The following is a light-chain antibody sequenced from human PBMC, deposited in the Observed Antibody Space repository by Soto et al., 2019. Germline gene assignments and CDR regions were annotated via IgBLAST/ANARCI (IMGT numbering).Light chain of an antibody. CDR1: QDISTY. J-gene: IGKJ4*01. CDR2: AAY. Sequence: DIQMTQAPSSLSASVEDRVTITCRARQDISTYLAWYQQKPGKVPKLLISAAYTLQSGVPPRFSGSGSGTDFTLTISSLQPEDVATYYCQNYDNAPLTFGGGTKVEIK. CDR3: QNYDNAPLT. V-gene: IGKV1-27*01.